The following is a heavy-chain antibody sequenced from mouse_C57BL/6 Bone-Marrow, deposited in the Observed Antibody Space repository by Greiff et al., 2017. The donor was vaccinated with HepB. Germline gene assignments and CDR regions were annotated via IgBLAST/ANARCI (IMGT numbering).Heavy chain of an antibody. CDR3: ARTITTVVARAMDY. CDR2: ISSGSGTT. Sequence: EVHLVESGGGLVKPGGSLKLSCAASGFTFSDYGMHWVRQAPEKGLEWVAYISSGSGTTYYADTVKGRFTITRNNTKNTLFLQMTSLRSEDTAMYYCARTITTVVARAMDYWGQGTTVTVSS. V-gene: IGHV5-17*01. J-gene: IGHJ4*01. CDR1: GFTFSDYG. D-gene: IGHD1-1*01.